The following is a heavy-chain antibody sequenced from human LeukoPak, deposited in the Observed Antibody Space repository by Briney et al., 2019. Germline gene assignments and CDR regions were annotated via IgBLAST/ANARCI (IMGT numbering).Heavy chain of an antibody. D-gene: IGHD1-26*01. CDR2: IYYSGSN. V-gene: IGHV4-59*08. Sequence: SQTLSLTCSVSGGSFSTYYWSWVRQPPGRGLEWIGYIYYSGSNNNNPALKSRVTISIETPKNQLFLKMSSVTAADTAVYYCARLQNGGSYNHFDYWGQGVLVTVSS. J-gene: IGHJ4*02. CDR1: GGSFSTYY. CDR3: ARLQNGGSYNHFDY.